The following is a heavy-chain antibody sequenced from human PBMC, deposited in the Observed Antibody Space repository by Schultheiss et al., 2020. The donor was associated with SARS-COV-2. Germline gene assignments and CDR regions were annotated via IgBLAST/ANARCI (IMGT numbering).Heavy chain of an antibody. Sequence: GGSLRLSCAASGFTFSSYEMNWVRQAPGKGLVWVSRINSDGSSTSYADSVKGRFTISRDNAKNSLYLQMNSLRAEDTAVYYCARDKRVLRFLEWTPYYYGMDVWGQGTTVTVSS. V-gene: IGHV3-74*01. J-gene: IGHJ6*02. CDR2: INSDGSST. CDR1: GFTFSSYE. D-gene: IGHD3-3*01. CDR3: ARDKRVLRFLEWTPYYYGMDV.